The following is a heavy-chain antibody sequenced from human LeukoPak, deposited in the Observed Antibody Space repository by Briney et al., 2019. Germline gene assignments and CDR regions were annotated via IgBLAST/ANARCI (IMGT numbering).Heavy chain of an antibody. V-gene: IGHV3-48*03. D-gene: IGHD5-18*01. J-gene: IGHJ4*02. Sequence: GRSLRLSCAASGFTFSSYAMHWVRQAPGKGLEWISYISSSGRTIYYADSVKGRFTISRDNAQNSLYLQMNSLRAEDTAVYYCAKYTAFDYWGQGTLVTVSS. CDR3: AKYTAFDY. CDR2: ISSSGRTI. CDR1: GFTFSSYA.